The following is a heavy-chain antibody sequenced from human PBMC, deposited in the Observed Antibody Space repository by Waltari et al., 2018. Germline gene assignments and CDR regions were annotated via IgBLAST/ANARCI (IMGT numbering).Heavy chain of an antibody. Sequence: QVQLVESGGGVVQPGRSLRLSCAASGFTFSSYAMHWVRQAPGKGLEWVAVIVNDGSNKYYADSVKGRFTISRDNSKNTLYLQMNSLRAEDTAVYYCARDTYYYGSGSDGMDVWGQGTTVTVSS. CDR2: IVNDGSNK. CDR3: ARDTYYYGSGSDGMDV. CDR1: GFTFSSYA. V-gene: IGHV3-30*01. J-gene: IGHJ6*02. D-gene: IGHD3-10*01.